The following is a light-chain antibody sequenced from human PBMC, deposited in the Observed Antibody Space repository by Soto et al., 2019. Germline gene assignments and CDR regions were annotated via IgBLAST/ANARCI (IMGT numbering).Light chain of an antibody. Sequence: DIQMTQSPSSLSASVGDRVTITCRASQSISSYLNWYQQKPGKAPKLRIYAASSLQSGVPSRFSGSGSGTDLTLTISSLQPEDVATYYCQQSYSTPYTFGQGTKLEIK. CDR1: QSISSY. CDR3: QQSYSTPYT. V-gene: IGKV1-39*01. J-gene: IGKJ2*01. CDR2: AAS.